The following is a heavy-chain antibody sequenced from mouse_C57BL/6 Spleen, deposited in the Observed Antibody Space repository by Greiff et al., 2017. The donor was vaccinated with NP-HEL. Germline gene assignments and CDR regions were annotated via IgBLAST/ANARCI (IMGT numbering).Heavy chain of an antibody. CDR2: ISYDGSN. J-gene: IGHJ3*01. CDR3: AKTAQATLWFAY. D-gene: IGHD3-2*02. V-gene: IGHV3-6*01. CDR1: GYSITSGYY. Sequence: EVHLVESGPGLVKPSQSLSLTCSDTGYSITSGYYWNWIRQFPGNKLEWMGYISYDGSNNYNPSLKNRISITRDTSKNQFFLKLNSVTTEDTATYYCAKTAQATLWFAYWGQGTLVTVSA.